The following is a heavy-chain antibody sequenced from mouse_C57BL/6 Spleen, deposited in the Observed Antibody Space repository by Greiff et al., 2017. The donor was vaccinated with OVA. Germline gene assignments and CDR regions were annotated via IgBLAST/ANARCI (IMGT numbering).Heavy chain of an antibody. Sequence: VQLQQSGAELVRPGSSVKLSCKASGYTFTSYWMHWVKQRPIQGLEWIGNIDPSDSETHYNQKFKDKATLTVDKSSSTAYMQLSSLTSEDSAVYYCARRYYGSSSYFDYWGQGTTLTVSS. CDR3: ARRYYGSSSYFDY. J-gene: IGHJ2*01. V-gene: IGHV1-52*01. D-gene: IGHD1-1*01. CDR2: IDPSDSET. CDR1: GYTFTSYW.